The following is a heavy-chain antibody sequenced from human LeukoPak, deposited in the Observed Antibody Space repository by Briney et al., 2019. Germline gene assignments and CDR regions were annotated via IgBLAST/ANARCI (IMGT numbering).Heavy chain of an antibody. CDR2: IYSGGST. Sequence: GGSLRLSCPASGFTVSSNYMSWVRQAPGKGLEWVSVIYSGGSTYYADSVKGRFTISRDNSKNTLYLQMNSLRAEDTAVYYCAIVDDYGDYWGQGTLVTVSS. CDR3: AIVDDYGDY. J-gene: IGHJ4*02. CDR1: GFTVSSNY. V-gene: IGHV3-66*01.